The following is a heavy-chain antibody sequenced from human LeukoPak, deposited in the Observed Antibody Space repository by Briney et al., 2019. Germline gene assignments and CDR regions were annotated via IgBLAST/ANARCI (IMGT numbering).Heavy chain of an antibody. Sequence: PGGSLRLSCAASEFSVGSNYMTWVRQAPGKGLEWVSYISSSGSTMYYADSVKGRFTISRDNAKNSLYLQMNSLRAEDTAVYYCARDRGGRRSGELSPPYWGQGTLVTVSS. CDR1: EFSVGSNY. CDR3: ARDRGGRRSGELSPPY. CDR2: ISSSGSTM. D-gene: IGHD3-16*02. J-gene: IGHJ4*02. V-gene: IGHV3-48*04.